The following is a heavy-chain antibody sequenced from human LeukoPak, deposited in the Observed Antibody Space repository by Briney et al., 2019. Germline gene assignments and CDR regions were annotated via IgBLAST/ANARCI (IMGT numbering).Heavy chain of an antibody. CDR1: GFTFSSYA. CDR2: ISGSGGST. V-gene: IGHV3-23*01. J-gene: IGHJ4*02. D-gene: IGHD6-13*01. CDR3: AKDRGSSWLYYFDY. Sequence: GGSLRLSCAASGFTFSSYAMSWVRQAPGKGLEWVSAISGSGGSTYYADSVKGRFTTSRDNSKNTLYLQMNSLRAGDTAVYYCAKDRGSSWLYYFDYWGQGTLVTVSS.